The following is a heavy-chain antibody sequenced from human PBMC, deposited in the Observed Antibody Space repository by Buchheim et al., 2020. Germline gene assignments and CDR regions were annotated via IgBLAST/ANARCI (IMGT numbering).Heavy chain of an antibody. CDR2: ISYDGSNK. CDR1: GFTFSSYA. D-gene: IGHD4-17*01. J-gene: IGHJ4*02. Sequence: QVQLVESGGGVVQPGRSLRLSCAASGFTFSSYAMHWVRQAPGKGLEWVAVISYDGSNKYYADSVKGRFTISRDNSKNTLYLQMNSLRAEDTAVYYCAKTRLRGYYFDYWGQGTL. CDR3: AKTRLRGYYFDY. V-gene: IGHV3-30*04.